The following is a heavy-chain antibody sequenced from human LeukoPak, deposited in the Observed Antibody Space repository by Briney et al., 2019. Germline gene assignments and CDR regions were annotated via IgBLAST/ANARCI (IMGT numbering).Heavy chain of an antibody. CDR2: ISGSGGNT. Sequence: GGSLRLSCAASGFTFSSYSMNWVRQAPGKGLEWVSAISGSGGNTHYTDSVKGRFTISRDKSKNTLYLQMNSLRAEDTAVYYCAKGDRGVLVIPSTEFDSWGQGTLVTVSS. J-gene: IGHJ4*02. CDR1: GFTFSSYS. CDR3: AKGDRGVLVIPSTEFDS. D-gene: IGHD3-22*01. V-gene: IGHV3-23*01.